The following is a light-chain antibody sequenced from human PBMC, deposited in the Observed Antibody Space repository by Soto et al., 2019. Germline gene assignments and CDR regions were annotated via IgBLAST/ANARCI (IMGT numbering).Light chain of an antibody. CDR1: QSLLHSNGYNY. CDR3: MQALQTPLT. Sequence: EIVMTQSPLSLPVTPGEPASISCRSSQSLLHSNGYNYLDSYLQKPGQSPQLLIYLGSNRASGVPDRFSGSGSGTDFTLKISRVEAEDVGVYYCMQALQTPLTFGGGTKVEIK. V-gene: IGKV2-28*01. J-gene: IGKJ4*01. CDR2: LGS.